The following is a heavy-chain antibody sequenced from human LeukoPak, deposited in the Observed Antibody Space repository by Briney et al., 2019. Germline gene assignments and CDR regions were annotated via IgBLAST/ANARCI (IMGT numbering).Heavy chain of an antibody. V-gene: IGHV4-34*01. Sequence: SETLSLTCAVYGGSFSGYYWSWIRQPPGKGLEWIGEINHGGSTNYNPSLKSRVTISVDTSKNQFSLKLSSVTAADTAVYYCATLVVVAATFDYWGQGTLVTVSS. CDR2: INHGGST. CDR3: ATLVVVAATFDY. D-gene: IGHD2-15*01. CDR1: GGSFSGYY. J-gene: IGHJ4*02.